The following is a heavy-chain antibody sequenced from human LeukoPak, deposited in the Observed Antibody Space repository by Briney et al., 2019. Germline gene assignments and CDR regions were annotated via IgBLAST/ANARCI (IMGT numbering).Heavy chain of an antibody. Sequence: PGGSLRLSCAASGFTFSNAWMSWVRQAPGKGLEWVGRIKSKTDSGTTDHAAPVKGRFTISRDDSKNTLYLQMNSLKTEDTAVYYCTKLILAAADTGDYWGQGTLVTVSS. J-gene: IGHJ4*02. CDR3: TKLILAAADTGDY. CDR2: IKSKTDSGTT. D-gene: IGHD6-13*01. CDR1: GFTFSNAW. V-gene: IGHV3-15*01.